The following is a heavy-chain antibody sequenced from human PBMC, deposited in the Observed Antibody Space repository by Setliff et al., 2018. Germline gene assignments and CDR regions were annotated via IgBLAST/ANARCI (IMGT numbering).Heavy chain of an antibody. D-gene: IGHD3-10*01. CDR3: ARALLWFGEGMDV. J-gene: IGHJ6*03. CDR1: GGSISHHY. V-gene: IGHV4-59*11. Sequence: SETLSLTCTVSGGSISHHYWSWIRQPPGKGLEWVGYMYNSGNTNYNPSLRRRVAISVDKFKNQFSLKLSSVTAADTAVYYCARALLWFGEGMDVWGKGTTVTVSS. CDR2: MYNSGNT.